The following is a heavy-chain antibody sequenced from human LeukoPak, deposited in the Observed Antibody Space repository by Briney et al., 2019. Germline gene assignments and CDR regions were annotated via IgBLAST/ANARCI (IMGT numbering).Heavy chain of an antibody. D-gene: IGHD3-22*01. CDR2: ISAYNGNT. Sequence: ASVTVSFKASGYTFTSYGISWERQAPGQGLEWMGWISAYNGNTNYAQKLQGRVTMTTDTSTSTAYMELRSLRSDDTAVYYCARAHYYDSSGYGDPWGQGTLVTVSS. CDR3: ARAHYYDSSGYGDP. V-gene: IGHV1-18*01. CDR1: GYTFTSYG. J-gene: IGHJ5*02.